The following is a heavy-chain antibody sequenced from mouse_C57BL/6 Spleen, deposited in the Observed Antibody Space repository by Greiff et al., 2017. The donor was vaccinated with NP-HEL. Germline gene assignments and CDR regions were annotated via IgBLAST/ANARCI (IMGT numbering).Heavy chain of an antibody. J-gene: IGHJ2*01. Sequence: VQLQQPGAELAKPGASVKLSCKASGYTFTSYWMHWVKQRPGQGLEWIGYINPSSGYTKYNQKFKDKATLTADKSSSTAYMQLSSLTYEDSAVYDCAREIYCYGSSDESVFEYWGKGTTLTVSS. V-gene: IGHV1-7*01. CDR1: GYTFTSYW. CDR2: INPSSGYT. CDR3: AREIYCYGSSDESVFEY. D-gene: IGHD1-1*01.